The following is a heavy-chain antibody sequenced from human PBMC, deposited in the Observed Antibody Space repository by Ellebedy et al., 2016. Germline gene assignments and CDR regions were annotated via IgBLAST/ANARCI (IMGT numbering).Heavy chain of an antibody. CDR3: AKDIGFKGNYYGSGSYQDY. V-gene: IGHV3-9*01. CDR1: GFTFDDYA. J-gene: IGHJ4*02. CDR2: ISWNSGSI. D-gene: IGHD3-10*01. Sequence: GGSLRLSXAASGFTFDDYAMHWVRQAPGKGLEWVSGISWNSGSIGYADSVKGRFTISRDNAKNSLYLQMNSLRAEDTALYYCAKDIGFKGNYYGSGSYQDYWGQGTLVTVSS.